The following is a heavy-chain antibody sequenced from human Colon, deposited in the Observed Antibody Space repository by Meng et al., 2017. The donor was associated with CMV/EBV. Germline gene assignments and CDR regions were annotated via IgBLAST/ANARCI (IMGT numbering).Heavy chain of an antibody. V-gene: IGHV3-23*01. Sequence: EVPILVSGGGLVQPGGSLSLSCDGYGFSFSNYAMTWVRQAPGKGLEWVSVISGSADDTCYADSVKGRFTISRDNSKNTLYLQMSRLRGDDTAVYYCAKGLHKWNSLFDYSGQGTLVTVSS. D-gene: IGHD1-7*01. CDR3: AKGLHKWNSLFDY. CDR2: ISGSADDT. J-gene: IGHJ4*02. CDR1: GFSFSNYA.